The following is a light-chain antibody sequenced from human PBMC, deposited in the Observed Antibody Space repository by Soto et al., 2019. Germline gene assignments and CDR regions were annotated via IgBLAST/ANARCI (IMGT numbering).Light chain of an antibody. Sequence: QSVLTQPPSASGTPGQRVTISCSGSSSNIGSNYVYWYHQPPGTAPKLLIYRNNQRPSGVPDRFSGSKSGTSASLAISGLRSEDEADYYCAAWDDSLSGVVFGGGTKLTVL. CDR1: SSNIGSNY. CDR3: AAWDDSLSGVV. J-gene: IGLJ2*01. CDR2: RNN. V-gene: IGLV1-47*01.